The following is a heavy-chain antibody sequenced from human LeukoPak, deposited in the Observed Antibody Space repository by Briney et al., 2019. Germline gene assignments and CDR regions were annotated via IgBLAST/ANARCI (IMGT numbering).Heavy chain of an antibody. CDR2: TYYRSKWYN. Sequence: SQTLSLTCAISGDSVSRNSAAWNWIRQSPSRGLEWLGRTYYRSKWYNDYAVSVIGRITINPDTSTNQFFLQLHSVTPEDTAVYYCARAEEYYDNSDYRLDAFDIWGQGTMVTVSS. J-gene: IGHJ3*02. D-gene: IGHD3-22*01. CDR1: GDSVSRNSAA. CDR3: ARAEEYYDNSDYRLDAFDI. V-gene: IGHV6-1*01.